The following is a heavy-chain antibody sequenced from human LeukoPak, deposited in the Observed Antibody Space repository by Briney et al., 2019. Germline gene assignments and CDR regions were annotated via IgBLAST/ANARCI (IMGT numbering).Heavy chain of an antibody. CDR3: ARDGGSAKAFEI. CDR1: GFTFRSYS. CDR2: ISSSSSYI. V-gene: IGHV3-21*01. D-gene: IGHD3-16*01. J-gene: IGHJ3*02. Sequence: AVGSLRLSCAASGFTFRSYSMNWVRQAPRKGLEWVSSISSSSSYIYYADSVKGRFTISRDNAKNSLYLQMNSPRAEDTAVYYCARDGGSAKAFEIWGQRTMVTVSS.